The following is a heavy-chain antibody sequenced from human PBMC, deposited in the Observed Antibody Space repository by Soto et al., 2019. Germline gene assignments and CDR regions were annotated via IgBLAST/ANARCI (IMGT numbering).Heavy chain of an antibody. J-gene: IGHJ3*02. CDR3: AGEGITIFGVVLDAFDI. D-gene: IGHD3-3*01. Sequence: GGSLRLSCAASGFTFSDYYMSWIRQAPGKGLEWVSYISSSGSTIYYADSVKGRFTISRDNAKNSLYLQMNSLRAEDTAVYYCAGEGITIFGVVLDAFDIWGQGTMVTVSS. CDR1: GFTFSDYY. V-gene: IGHV3-11*01. CDR2: ISSSGSTI.